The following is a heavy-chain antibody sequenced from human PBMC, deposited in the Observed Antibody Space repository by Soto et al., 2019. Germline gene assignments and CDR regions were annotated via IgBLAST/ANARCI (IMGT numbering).Heavy chain of an antibody. CDR3: ARARDIVVVVAATRDAFDI. J-gene: IGHJ3*02. CDR1: GYTFTSYA. CDR2: INAGNGNT. V-gene: IGHV1-3*01. D-gene: IGHD2-15*01. Sequence: ASVKVSCKASGYTFTSYAMHWVRQAPGQRLEWMGWINAGNGNTKYSQKFQGRVTITRDTSASTAYMELSSLRSEDTAVYYCARARDIVVVVAATRDAFDIWGQGTMVTVSS.